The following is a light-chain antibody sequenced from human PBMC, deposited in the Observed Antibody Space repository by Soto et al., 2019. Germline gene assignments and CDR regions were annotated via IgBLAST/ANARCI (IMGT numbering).Light chain of an antibody. CDR2: VGSDGSH. CDR3: QTWGTGIHVV. J-gene: IGLJ2*01. CDR1: SGHSSYA. Sequence: QLVLTQSPSASASLGASVKLTCTLSSGHSSYAIAWHQQQPEKGPRYLMKVGSDGSHTRGDAIPDRFSGSSSGAERYLTISSLQSEDEADYYCQTWGTGIHVVFGGGTKLTVL. V-gene: IGLV4-69*01.